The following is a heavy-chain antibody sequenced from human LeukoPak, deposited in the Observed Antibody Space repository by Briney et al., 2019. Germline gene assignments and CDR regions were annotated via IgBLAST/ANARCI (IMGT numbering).Heavy chain of an antibody. CDR3: ARELPREVTLDY. Sequence: GGSLRLSCVASEFDFFSYGMQWVRQAPGKGLVWVARIFTDGSTTTYADSVKGRFTISRDDAKNTLYLEMKSLRVEDTAVYYCARELPREVTLDYWGQGTLVTVSP. CDR2: IFTDGSTT. J-gene: IGHJ4*01. CDR1: EFDFFSYG. D-gene: IGHD2-21*02. V-gene: IGHV3-74*03.